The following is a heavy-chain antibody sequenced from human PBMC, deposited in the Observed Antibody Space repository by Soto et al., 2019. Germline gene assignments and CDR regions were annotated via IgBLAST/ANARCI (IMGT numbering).Heavy chain of an antibody. V-gene: IGHV1-18*04. CDR3: ARAGGYCSSTSCYMNWFDP. J-gene: IGHJ5*02. CDR2: ISAYNGNT. Sequence: QVQLVQSGAEVKKPGASVKVSCKASGYTFTSYGISWVRQAPGQGLEWMGWISAYNGNTNYAQKLQGRVTMTTDTSTSTAYMELRSRRSDDTAVYYCARAGGYCSSTSCYMNWFDPWGQGTLVTVSS. CDR1: GYTFTSYG. D-gene: IGHD2-2*02.